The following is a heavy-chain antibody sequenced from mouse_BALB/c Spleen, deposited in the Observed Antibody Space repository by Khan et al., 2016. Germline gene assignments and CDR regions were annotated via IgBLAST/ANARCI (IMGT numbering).Heavy chain of an antibody. J-gene: IGHJ1*01. D-gene: IGHD1-1*01. Sequence: QVQLKQSGAELVRPGTSVKISCKASGYTFTNYWLGWVKQRPGHGLEWIGDIYPGGGYTNYNEKFKGKATLTADTSSSTAYMQLSSLTSEDSAVYFCARFYYGSSYGYFDVWSAGTTVTVSS. CDR2: IYPGGGYT. V-gene: IGHV1-63*02. CDR1: GYTFTNYW. CDR3: ARFYYGSSYGYFDV.